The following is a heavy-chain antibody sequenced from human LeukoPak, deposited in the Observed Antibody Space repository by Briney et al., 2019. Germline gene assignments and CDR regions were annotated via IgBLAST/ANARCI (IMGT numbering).Heavy chain of an antibody. CDR2: IYYSGST. D-gene: IGHD6-13*01. CDR3: ARGGAYSSSWYIYYYMDV. J-gene: IGHJ6*03. Sequence: SETLSLTCTVSGGSISSYYWSWIRQPPGKGLEWIGYIYYSGSTNYNPSLKSRVTISVDTSKNQFSLKLSSVTAADTAVYYCARGGAYSSSWYIYYYMDVWGKGTTVTVSS. V-gene: IGHV4-59*08. CDR1: GGSISSYY.